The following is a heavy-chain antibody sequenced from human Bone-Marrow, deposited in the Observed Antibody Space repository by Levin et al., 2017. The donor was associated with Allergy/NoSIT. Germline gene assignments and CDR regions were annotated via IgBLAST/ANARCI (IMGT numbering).Heavy chain of an antibody. D-gene: IGHD6-19*01. V-gene: IGHV3-23*01. CDR3: AKDFKQWLVRRAEYFQH. CDR2: ISGSGGST. Sequence: GGSLRLSCAASGFTFSSYAMSWVRQAPGKGLEWVSAISGSGGSTYYADSVKGRFTISRDNSKNTLYLQMNSLRAEDTAVYYFAKDFKQWLVRRAEYFQHWGQGTLVTVSS. J-gene: IGHJ1*01. CDR1: GFTFSSYA.